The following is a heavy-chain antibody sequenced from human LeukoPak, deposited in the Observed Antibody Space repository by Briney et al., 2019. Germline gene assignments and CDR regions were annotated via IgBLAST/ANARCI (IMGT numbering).Heavy chain of an antibody. Sequence: ASVKVSCKASGYTFTGYYMHWVRQAPGQGLEWMGWINPNSGGPNYAQKFQGRVTMTRDTSISTAYMELSRLRSDDTAVYYCWVVITHDAFDIWGQGTMVTVSS. D-gene: IGHD3-22*01. J-gene: IGHJ3*02. CDR3: WVVITHDAFDI. CDR2: INPNSGGP. V-gene: IGHV1-2*02. CDR1: GYTFTGYY.